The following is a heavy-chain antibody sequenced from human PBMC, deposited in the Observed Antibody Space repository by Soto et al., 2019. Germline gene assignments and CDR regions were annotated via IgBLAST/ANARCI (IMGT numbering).Heavy chain of an antibody. CDR2: VGSSGDTK. CDR1: GFTLSSSE. J-gene: IGHJ3*02. D-gene: IGHD3-10*01. Sequence: GGSLRLSCAASGFTLSSSEMTWVRQAQGKGLEWVSYVGSSGDTKYYADSVKGRFTISRDNAKNSLYLQMNSLRAEDTAVYYCARGLEYYYKPGVFDIWGQWTMVTV. CDR3: ARGLEYYYKPGVFDI. V-gene: IGHV3-48*03.